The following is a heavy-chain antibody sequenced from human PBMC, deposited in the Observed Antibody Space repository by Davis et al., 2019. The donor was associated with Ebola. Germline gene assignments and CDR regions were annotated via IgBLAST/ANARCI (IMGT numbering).Heavy chain of an antibody. CDR2: INPHNGNT. Sequence: ASVKVSCKASGYTFTSYAMHWVRQAPGQGLEWMGWINPHNGNTNYAQNVQGRVTMTTDTSTSTAYMELRSLRSDDTAVYYCARGVGYCISTSCPVFAFDIWGQGTMVTVSS. J-gene: IGHJ3*02. V-gene: IGHV1-18*01. D-gene: IGHD2-2*01. CDR1: GYTFTSYA. CDR3: ARGVGYCISTSCPVFAFDI.